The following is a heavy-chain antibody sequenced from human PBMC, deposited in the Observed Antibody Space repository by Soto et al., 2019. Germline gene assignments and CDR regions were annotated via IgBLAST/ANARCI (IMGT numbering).Heavy chain of an antibody. J-gene: IGHJ6*02. CDR1: GYTFKRYY. Sequence: QVHLVQSGTEVKRPGASVTVSCKTSGYTFKRYYMHWVRQAPGQGLEWMGWINSNSGDTYYAQDFQGRVTMTRDKSTTIVYMELSTLKYDDPAVYYCSRGMDVWGQGTTVTVSS. V-gene: IGHV1-2*02. CDR3: SRGMDV. CDR2: INSNSGDT.